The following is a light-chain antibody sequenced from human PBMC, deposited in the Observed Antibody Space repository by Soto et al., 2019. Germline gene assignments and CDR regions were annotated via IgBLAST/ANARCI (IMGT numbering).Light chain of an antibody. Sequence: QSALTQPASVSGSPGQSITISCTGTYSDIGGHNYVSWYQHHPGKAPRLLIYDVTYRPSGVSDRFSGSKSGRTASLTISGLQAEDEAHYYCNSYSTSFTPWVFGGGTQLTVL. V-gene: IGLV2-14*03. CDR3: NSYSTSFTPWV. CDR2: DVT. CDR1: YSDIGGHNY. J-gene: IGLJ3*02.